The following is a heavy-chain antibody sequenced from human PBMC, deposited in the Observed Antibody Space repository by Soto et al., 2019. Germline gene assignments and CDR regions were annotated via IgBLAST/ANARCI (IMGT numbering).Heavy chain of an antibody. D-gene: IGHD6-19*01. CDR1: GFTFSSYA. J-gene: IGHJ4*02. Sequence: GGSLRLSCAASGFTFSSYAMSWVRQAPGKGLEWVSGISGSGGSTYYADSVKGRFSISRDKSKNTLYLQMNSLRAEDTAVYYCAKPTSSGWTKAPFNYWGQGTLVTVSA. V-gene: IGHV3-23*01. CDR2: ISGSGGST. CDR3: AKPTSSGWTKAPFNY.